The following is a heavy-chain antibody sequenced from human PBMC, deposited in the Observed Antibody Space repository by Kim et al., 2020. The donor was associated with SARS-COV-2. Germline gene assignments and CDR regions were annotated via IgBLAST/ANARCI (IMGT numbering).Heavy chain of an antibody. J-gene: IGHJ5*02. Sequence: YAATVKGRFIISRDDSKSIAYLQMNSLKPEDTAVYYCTRDEYGTATSFDPWGQGALVIVSS. CDR3: TRDEYGTATSFDP. D-gene: IGHD3-10*01. V-gene: IGHV3-49*02.